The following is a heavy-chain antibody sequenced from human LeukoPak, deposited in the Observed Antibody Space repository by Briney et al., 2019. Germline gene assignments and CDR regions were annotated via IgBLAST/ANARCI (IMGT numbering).Heavy chain of an antibody. V-gene: IGHV3-21*01. CDR2: ISSSSSYI. D-gene: IGHD3-10*01. CDR1: GFTFSSYS. Sequence: PGGSLRLSCAASGFTFSSYSMNWVRQAPGKGLEWVSSISSSSSYIYYADSVKGRFTISRDNAKNSLYLQMNSLRAEDTAVYYCARGETQGSPDDFWGQGTLVTVSS. CDR3: ARGETQGSPDDF. J-gene: IGHJ4*02.